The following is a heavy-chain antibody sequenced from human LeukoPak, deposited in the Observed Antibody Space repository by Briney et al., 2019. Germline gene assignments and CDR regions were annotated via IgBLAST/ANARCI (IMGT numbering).Heavy chain of an antibody. CDR1: GGSISCGDYY. Sequence: SETLSLTCTVSGGSISCGDYYWSWIRQPPGKGLKWIGYIFYSGNTYYNPSLKSRVTISVDTSKNQFSLKLSSVTAADTAVYYCATRAKYSGSYYPLDYWGQGTLVTVSS. D-gene: IGHD1-26*01. CDR2: IFYSGNT. V-gene: IGHV4-30-4*01. CDR3: ATRAKYSGSYYPLDY. J-gene: IGHJ4*02.